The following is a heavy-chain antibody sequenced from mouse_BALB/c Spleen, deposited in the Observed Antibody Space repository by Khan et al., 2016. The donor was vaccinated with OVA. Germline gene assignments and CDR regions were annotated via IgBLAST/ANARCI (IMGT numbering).Heavy chain of an antibody. Sequence: QVQLQQPGPELVKPGASVKMSCKASGYTFTDYVINWVKQRPGPGLEWIGEIYPGSGRTNYNEKFKGKATLTADKSSNTAYMQLSSLTSEDSAVSFCARPAYYYGSNSCCFFADWGEGTTVTVSS. D-gene: IGHD1-1*01. CDR3: ARPAYYYGSNSCCFFAD. CDR1: GYTFTDYV. V-gene: IGHV1-77*01. CDR2: IYPGSGRT. J-gene: IGHJ1*01.